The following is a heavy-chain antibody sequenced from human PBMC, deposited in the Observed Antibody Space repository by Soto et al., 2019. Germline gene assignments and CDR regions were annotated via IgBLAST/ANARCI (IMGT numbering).Heavy chain of an antibody. CDR3: ARVNDFWTGYYSTNGFDP. V-gene: IGHV4-59*01. CDR2: IYYSGST. D-gene: IGHD3-3*01. Sequence: SETLSLTCTVSGGSISSYYWTWIRQPPGKGLEWIGYIYYSGSTNHNPSLKSRVTISVDTSKNQFSLKLSSVTAADTAVYYCARVNDFWTGYYSTNGFDPWGQGTLVTVS. J-gene: IGHJ5*02. CDR1: GGSISSYY.